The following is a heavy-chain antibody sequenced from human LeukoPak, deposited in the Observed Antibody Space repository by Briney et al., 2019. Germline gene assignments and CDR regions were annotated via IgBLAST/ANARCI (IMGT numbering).Heavy chain of an antibody. D-gene: IGHD2-15*01. J-gene: IGHJ6*03. CDR2: INHSGST. Sequence: PSETLSLTCAVYGGSFSGYYWSWIRQPPGKGLEWIGEINHSGSTNYNPSLKSRVTISVDTSKNQFSLKLSSVTAADTAVYYCARGRGDIVVVVATRRYYYHMDVWGKGTTVTVSS. V-gene: IGHV4-34*01. CDR1: GGSFSGYY. CDR3: ARGRGDIVVVVATRRYYYHMDV.